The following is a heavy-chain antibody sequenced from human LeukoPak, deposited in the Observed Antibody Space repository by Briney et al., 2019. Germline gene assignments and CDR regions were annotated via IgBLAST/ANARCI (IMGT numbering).Heavy chain of an antibody. D-gene: IGHD2-21*02. CDR2: ISGSGGST. J-gene: IGHJ3*02. CDR3: ARDPLYCGGDCYDDAFDI. V-gene: IGHV3-23*01. CDR1: GFTFSSYG. Sequence: GGTLRLSCAASGFTFSSYGMSWVRQAPGKGLECVSAISGSGGSTYYADSVKGRFTISRDNSKNTLYLQMNSLRAEDTAVYYCARDPLYCGGDCYDDAFDIWGQGTMVTVSS.